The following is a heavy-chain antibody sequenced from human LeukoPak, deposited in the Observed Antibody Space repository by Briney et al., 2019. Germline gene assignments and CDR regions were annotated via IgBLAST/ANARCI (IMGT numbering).Heavy chain of an antibody. D-gene: IGHD5-18*01. CDR3: ASRGYSYGYLFDY. J-gene: IGHJ4*02. CDR2: INHSGST. Sequence: PSETLSLTCAVYGGSLSGYYWSWIRQPPGKGLEWIGEINHSGSTNYNPSLKSRVTISVDTSKNQFSLKLSSVTAADTAVYYCASRGYSYGYLFDYWGQGTLVTVSS. V-gene: IGHV4-34*01. CDR1: GGSLSGYY.